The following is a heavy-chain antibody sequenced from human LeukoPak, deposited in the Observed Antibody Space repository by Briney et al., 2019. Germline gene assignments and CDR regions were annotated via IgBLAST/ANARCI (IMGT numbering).Heavy chain of an antibody. V-gene: IGHV4-34*01. J-gene: IGHJ5*02. Sequence: ASETLSLTCAVYGGSFSGYYWSWIRQPPGKGLEWIGEINHSGSTNYNPSLKSRVTISVDTSKNQFSLKPSSVTAADTAVYYCARGSMLFDPWGQGTLVTVSS. CDR3: ARGSMLFDP. CDR2: INHSGST. D-gene: IGHD2/OR15-2a*01. CDR1: GGSFSGYY.